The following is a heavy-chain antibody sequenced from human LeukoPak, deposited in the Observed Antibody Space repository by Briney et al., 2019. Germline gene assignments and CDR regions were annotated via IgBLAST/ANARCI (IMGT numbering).Heavy chain of an antibody. V-gene: IGHV1-3*04. Sequence: ASVKVSCKASGYTFTNYALHWVRQAPGQRLEWMGWINTGNGNTKYSQKFQGRVTITRATSASTAYMELSSLRSEDTAVYYCARVGYSGYDNRPVFNYWGQGTLVTVSS. CDR1: GYTFTNYA. J-gene: IGHJ4*02. D-gene: IGHD5-12*01. CDR3: ARVGYSGYDNRPVFNY. CDR2: INTGNGNT.